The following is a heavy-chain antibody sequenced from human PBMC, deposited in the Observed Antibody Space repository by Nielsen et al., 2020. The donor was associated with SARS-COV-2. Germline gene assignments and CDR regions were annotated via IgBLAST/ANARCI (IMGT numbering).Heavy chain of an antibody. CDR1: GYSFIGYW. V-gene: IGHV5-51*01. CDR3: ARLNGIVGAQFFFDS. Sequence: GESLKISCEGSGYSFIGYWIGWVRQMPGKGLEWMGIIYPGDSDTKYSPSFQGQVTISADRSISTSYPQWRSLKAADTAMYYCARLNGIVGAQFFFDSWGQGTLVTVSS. J-gene: IGHJ4*02. D-gene: IGHD1-26*01. CDR2: IYPGDSDT.